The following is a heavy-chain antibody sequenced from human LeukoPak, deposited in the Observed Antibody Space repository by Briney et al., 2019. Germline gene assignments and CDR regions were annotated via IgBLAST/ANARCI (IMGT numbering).Heavy chain of an antibody. CDR3: AKDHGSLGSGLN. Sequence: GGSLRLSCAASGFTFSSYGMSWVRQAPGQGLEWVSVISGSGVSTYYADSVKGRFTISRDNSKNTLYLQMNSLRAEDTAVYYCAKDHGSLGSGLNWGQGTLVTVSS. V-gene: IGHV3-23*01. CDR1: GFTFSSYG. D-gene: IGHD3-10*01. CDR2: ISGSGVST. J-gene: IGHJ4*02.